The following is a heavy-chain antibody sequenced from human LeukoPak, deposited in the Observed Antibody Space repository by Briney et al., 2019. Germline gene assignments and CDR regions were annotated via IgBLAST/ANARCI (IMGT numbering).Heavy chain of an antibody. D-gene: IGHD3-10*01. J-gene: IGHJ4*02. V-gene: IGHV1-69*01. CDR2: IIPIFGTA. CDR3: ARDLWLAASGSGLLAVDY. CDR1: GGTFSSYA. Sequence: GSSVKVSCKASGGTFSSYAISWVRQAPGQGLEWMGGIIPIFGTANYAQKFQGRVTITADESTSTAYMELSSLRSEDTAVYYCARDLWLAASGSGLLAVDYWGQGTLVTVSS.